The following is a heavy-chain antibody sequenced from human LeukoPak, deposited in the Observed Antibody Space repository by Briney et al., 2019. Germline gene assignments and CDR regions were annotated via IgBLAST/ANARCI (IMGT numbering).Heavy chain of an antibody. CDR3: AKDSSPGGMDV. CDR2: ISYDGSNK. CDR1: GFTFSSYG. Sequence: GRSLRLSCAASGFTFSSYGMHWVRPAPGKGLEWVAVISYDGSNKYYADSVKGRFTISRDNSKNTLYLQMNSLRAEDTAVYYCAKDSSPGGMDVWGQGTTVTVSS. J-gene: IGHJ6*02. V-gene: IGHV3-30*18.